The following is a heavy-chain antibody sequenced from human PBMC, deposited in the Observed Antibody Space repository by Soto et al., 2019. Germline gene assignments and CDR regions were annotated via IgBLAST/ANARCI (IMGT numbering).Heavy chain of an antibody. D-gene: IGHD6-19*01. CDR1: GFSFSSCA. CDR2: VSHDGSNK. V-gene: IGHV3-30-3*01. Sequence: QVQLVESGGGVVQPGRSLRLSCAASGFSFSSCAMHWVRQAPGKGLEWVAVVSHDGSNKYYADSVKGRVTISRDNSINTVYLQMNSLRAEETAVYYCARGSIAVAGIAYYFDYWGQGTLVTVSS. J-gene: IGHJ4*02. CDR3: ARGSIAVAGIAYYFDY.